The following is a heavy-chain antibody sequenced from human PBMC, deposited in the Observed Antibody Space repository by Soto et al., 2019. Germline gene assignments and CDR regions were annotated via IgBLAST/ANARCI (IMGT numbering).Heavy chain of an antibody. V-gene: IGHV1-18*01. CDR1: GYTFTTYA. D-gene: IGHD6-19*01. CDR3: ARDRMEQWLVPCDY. CDR2: INAYNGNT. J-gene: IGHJ4*02. Sequence: ASVKVSCKASGYTFTTYAMHWVRQAPGQRLEWMGWINAYNGNTNYAQKLQGRVTMTTDTSTSTAYMELRSLRSDDTAVYYCARDRMEQWLVPCDYWGQGTLVTVSS.